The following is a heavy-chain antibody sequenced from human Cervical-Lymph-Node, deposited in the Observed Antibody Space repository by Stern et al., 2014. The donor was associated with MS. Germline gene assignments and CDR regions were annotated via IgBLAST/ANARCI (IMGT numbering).Heavy chain of an antibody. CDR2: INPSGGST. CDR1: GYTFTDYY. D-gene: IGHD4-17*01. V-gene: IGHV1-46*01. Sequence: QVQLVQSWAEVKKPGASVKVSCQTSGYTFTDYYLHWVRQSPGQGLELMGIINPSGGSTSYAQKFQGRVTLTRDTSTGTVYMELSSLRSEDTAVYYCALMTTVTRGFDYWGQGTLVTVSS. J-gene: IGHJ4*02. CDR3: ALMTTVTRGFDY.